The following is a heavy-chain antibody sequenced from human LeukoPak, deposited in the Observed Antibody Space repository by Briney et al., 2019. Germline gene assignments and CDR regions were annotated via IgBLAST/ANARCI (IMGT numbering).Heavy chain of an antibody. J-gene: IGHJ4*02. Sequence: GGSLRLSCAASGLVFSTYWMTWVRQAPGKGLEWVANINLDGTEEHYVDSSLKGRFTISRDNAKNSLYLQMNSLRVEDTAVYYCASGRHDFLHWGQGTLVTVSS. CDR3: ASGRHDFLH. V-gene: IGHV3-7*01. CDR1: GLVFSTYW. D-gene: IGHD3/OR15-3a*01. CDR2: INLDGTEE.